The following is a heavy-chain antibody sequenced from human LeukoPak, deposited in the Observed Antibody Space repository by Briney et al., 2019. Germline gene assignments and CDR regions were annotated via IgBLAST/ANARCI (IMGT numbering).Heavy chain of an antibody. CDR2: IYDSGST. D-gene: IGHD1/OR15-1a*01. CDR3: AREGLEQSFDY. J-gene: IGHJ4*02. CDR1: GGSISSYY. V-gene: IGHV4-59*01. Sequence: SETLSLTCTVSGGSISSYYWSWIRQPPGKGLEWIGYIYDSGSTNYNPSLKSRVTISGDTSKNQFSLKLSSVTAADTAVYYCAREGLEQSFDYWGQGTLVTVSS.